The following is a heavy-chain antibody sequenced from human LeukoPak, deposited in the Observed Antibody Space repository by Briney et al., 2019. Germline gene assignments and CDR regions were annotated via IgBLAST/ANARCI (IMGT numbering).Heavy chain of an antibody. CDR3: ASRWSRSNDAFDI. CDR2: ISGSGNYI. V-gene: IGHV3-21*01. Sequence: PGGSLRLSCAASGFTFSSYNMNWVRQAPGKGLEWVSSISGSGNYIFYADSVKGRFTISRDNAKNSLYPQMNSLRAEDTAVYYCASRWSRSNDAFDIWGQGTMVTVSS. D-gene: IGHD5-24*01. CDR1: GFTFSSYN. J-gene: IGHJ3*02.